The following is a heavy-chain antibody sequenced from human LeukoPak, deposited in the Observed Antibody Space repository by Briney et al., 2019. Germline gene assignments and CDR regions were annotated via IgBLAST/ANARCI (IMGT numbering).Heavy chain of an antibody. V-gene: IGHV1-18*01. CDR3: ARGWIEMPTVYFDY. D-gene: IGHD5-24*01. CDR1: DYTFTSYG. Sequence: ASVKVSCKASDYTFTSYGICWVRQAPGQGLEWMGWISTYNGDTKYTQKLQDRVTMTADTPTRTAYMELRSLRSDDTAVYYCARGWIEMPTVYFDYWGQGTLVSVFS. J-gene: IGHJ4*02. CDR2: ISTYNGDT.